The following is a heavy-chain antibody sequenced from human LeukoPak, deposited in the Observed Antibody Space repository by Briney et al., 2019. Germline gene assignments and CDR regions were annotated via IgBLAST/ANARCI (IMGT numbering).Heavy chain of an antibody. J-gene: IGHJ4*02. CDR3: ARVQREVMWSYFDY. CDR1: GFIFGDNW. V-gene: IGHV3-20*04. Sequence: GGSLRLSCVASGFIFGDNWVGWVRQAPGKGLEWVSGINWNGGSTGYADSVKGRFTISRDNANNSLYLQMNSLRVEDTALYYCARVQREVMWSYFDYWGQGTLVTVSS. D-gene: IGHD1-1*01. CDR2: INWNGGST.